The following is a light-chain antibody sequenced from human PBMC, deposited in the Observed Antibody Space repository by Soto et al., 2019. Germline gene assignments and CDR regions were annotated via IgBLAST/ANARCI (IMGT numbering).Light chain of an antibody. CDR3: HQYGGSPWT. Sequence: EIVLTQSPGSLSLSPGERATLSCRASQVVTSNYLAWYQQKPGQAPRLLIYTTSSRATGVPERFSGSGSGTDFTLTISRLEPEDSELYYGHQYGGSPWTFGQGTKVEIK. CDR1: QVVTSNY. CDR2: TTS. J-gene: IGKJ1*01. V-gene: IGKV3-20*01.